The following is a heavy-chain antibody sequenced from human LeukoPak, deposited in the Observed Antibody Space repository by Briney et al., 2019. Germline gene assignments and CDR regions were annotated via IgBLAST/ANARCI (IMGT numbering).Heavy chain of an antibody. D-gene: IGHD3-22*01. Sequence: ASVKVSCKPSGYTFTSYYMHWVRQAPGQGLEWMGIINPSGGDTSYAQKFQGRVTTTRDPSTSTVYMEVVSLRPEDTAVYYCARDLAYYDSSGYPLFDYWGQGTLVTVSS. CDR2: INPSGGDT. J-gene: IGHJ4*02. V-gene: IGHV1-46*01. CDR3: ARDLAYYDSSGYPLFDY. CDR1: GYTFTSYY.